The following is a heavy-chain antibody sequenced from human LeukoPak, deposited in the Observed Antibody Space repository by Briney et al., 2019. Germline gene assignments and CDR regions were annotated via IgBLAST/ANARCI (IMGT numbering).Heavy chain of an antibody. CDR3: ARVLTPWAWDFDY. CDR1: GYTFTGYY. Sequence: GASVKVSCKASGYTFTGYYMHWVRQAPGQGLEWMGWINPNSGGTNYAQKFQGRVTMTRDTSISTAYMELSRLRSDDTAVYYCARVLTPWAWDFDYWGQGTLVTVSS. CDR2: INPNSGGT. D-gene: IGHD3-16*01. V-gene: IGHV1-2*02. J-gene: IGHJ4*02.